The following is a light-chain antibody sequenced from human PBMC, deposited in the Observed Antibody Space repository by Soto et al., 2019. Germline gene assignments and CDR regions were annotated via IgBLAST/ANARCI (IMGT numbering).Light chain of an antibody. V-gene: IGLV1-40*01. CDR2: GNS. CDR3: QSYDSSLSGHVV. J-gene: IGLJ2*01. CDR1: SSNIGAGYD. Sequence: QSALTQPPSVSGAPGQRVTISCTGSSSNIGAGYDVHWYQQLPGTAPKLLIYGNSNRPSGVPDRFSGSKSGTSASLAITGLQADDEADYYCQSYDSSLSGHVVFGGGTKVTVL.